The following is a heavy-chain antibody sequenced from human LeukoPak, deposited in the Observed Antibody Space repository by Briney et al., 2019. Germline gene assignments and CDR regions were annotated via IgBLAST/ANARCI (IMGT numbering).Heavy chain of an antibody. V-gene: IGHV4-39*01. Sequence: SETLSLTCTVSGDAITGSSYYWGWIRQPPGKGLERIGSMYYSGSTFSNPSLRSRVNMSADTSKNQFSLKLSSVTAADTAVYYCARQYYDSTGYYYFDNWGKGTQVTVSS. CDR3: ARQYYDSTGYYYFDN. CDR1: GDAITGSSYY. D-gene: IGHD3-22*01. J-gene: IGHJ4*02. CDR2: MYYSGST.